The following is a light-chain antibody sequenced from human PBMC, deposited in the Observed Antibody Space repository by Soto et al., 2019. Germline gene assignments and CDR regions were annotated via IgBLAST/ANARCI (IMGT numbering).Light chain of an antibody. J-gene: IGLJ2*01. CDR3: QSYDSSLSGSRV. CDR2: GRD. CDR1: SSNIGAGYD. Sequence: QSVLTQPPSVSGAPGQRVTISCTGSSSNIGAGYDVHWYQQLPGTAPKLPIYGRDNRPSGVPGRFSGSKSGTSASLAITGLHAEDEADYYCQSYDSSLSGSRVFGGGTKLTVL. V-gene: IGLV1-40*01.